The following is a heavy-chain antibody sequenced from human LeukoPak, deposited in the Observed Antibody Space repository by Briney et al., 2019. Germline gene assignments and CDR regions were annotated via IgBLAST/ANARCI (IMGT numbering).Heavy chain of an antibody. Sequence: GGPLRLSCAASGFTFSSYWMSWVRQAPGKGLEWVANIKQDGSEKYYVDSVKGRFTISRDNAKKSLYLQMNSLRAEDTAVYYCARGSSTSCFDYWGQGTLVTVSS. CDR2: IKQDGSEK. D-gene: IGHD2-2*01. V-gene: IGHV3-7*01. CDR3: ARGSSTSCFDY. CDR1: GFTFSSYW. J-gene: IGHJ4*02.